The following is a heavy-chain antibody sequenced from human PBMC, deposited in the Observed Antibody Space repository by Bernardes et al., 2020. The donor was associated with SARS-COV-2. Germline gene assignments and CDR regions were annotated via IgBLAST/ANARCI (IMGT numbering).Heavy chain of an antibody. J-gene: IGHJ4*02. Sequence: ASVKVSCKASGYTFTAYYMHWVRQAPGQGLEWMGWINPNSGATNYAQKFQGRVTMTRDTSITTAYMELSRLRSDDTAMYYCARDYYGSGIYTDYWGQGTLVTVSS. V-gene: IGHV1-2*02. CDR2: INPNSGAT. CDR3: ARDYYGSGIYTDY. CDR1: GYTFTAYY. D-gene: IGHD3-10*01.